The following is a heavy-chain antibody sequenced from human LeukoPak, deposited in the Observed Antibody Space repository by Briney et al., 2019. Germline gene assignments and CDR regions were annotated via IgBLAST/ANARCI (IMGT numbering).Heavy chain of an antibody. CDR3: ARDRVYSGYHDY. CDR2: INPNSGGT. V-gene: IGHV1-2*06. D-gene: IGHD5-12*01. Sequence: GASVKVSCKASGYTFTGYYMHWVRQAPGQGLEWMGRINPNSGGTNYAQKFQGRVTMTRDTSISTAYMELSRLRSDDTAVYYCARDRVYSGYHDYWGQGTLVTVSS. J-gene: IGHJ4*02. CDR1: GYTFTGYY.